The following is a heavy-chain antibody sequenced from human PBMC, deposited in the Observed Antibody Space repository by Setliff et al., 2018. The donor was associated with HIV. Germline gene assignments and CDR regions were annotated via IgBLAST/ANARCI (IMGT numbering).Heavy chain of an antibody. CDR1: GFTVSSTY. CDR3: ATPLERRDY. V-gene: IGHV3-66*02. D-gene: IGHD1-1*01. CDR2: IYSDDKT. Sequence: GESLRLSCAASGFTVSSTYVTWVRQAPGKGLEWISVIYSDDKTYYADSVRGRFIISRDNSKNTLYLQMNSLRAEDTAVYYCATPLERRDYWGQGTLVTVSS. J-gene: IGHJ4*02.